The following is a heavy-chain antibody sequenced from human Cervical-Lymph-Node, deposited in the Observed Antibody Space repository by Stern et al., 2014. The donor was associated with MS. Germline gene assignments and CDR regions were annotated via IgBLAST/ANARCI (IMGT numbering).Heavy chain of an antibody. V-gene: IGHV5-51*03. CDR2: IYPADSDT. Sequence: VQLVQSGAEVKKSGESLKISCKGTGYNFPNYWIGWVRQMPGKGLEWMGIIYPADSDTRYSPSFQGQVTISADKSINTAYLQWNSLKASDTAIYFCAKGVGATLRRFDFWGQGTLVTVSS. J-gene: IGHJ4*02. CDR1: GYNFPNYW. CDR3: AKGVGATLRRFDF. D-gene: IGHD1-14*01.